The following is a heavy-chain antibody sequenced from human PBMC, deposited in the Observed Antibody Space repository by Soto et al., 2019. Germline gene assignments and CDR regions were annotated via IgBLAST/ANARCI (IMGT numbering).Heavy chain of an antibody. CDR3: ARDTTIVVVTSPYFDY. V-gene: IGHV3-30-3*01. J-gene: IGHJ4*02. CDR1: GFTFSSYA. D-gene: IGHD2-21*02. Sequence: GGSLTLSCAASGFTFSSYAMHWVRQAPGKGLEWVAVISDDGSNKYYADSVKGRFTISRDNSKNTLYLQMNSLRAEDTAVYYCARDTTIVVVTSPYFDYWGQGTLVPVPS. CDR2: ISDDGSNK.